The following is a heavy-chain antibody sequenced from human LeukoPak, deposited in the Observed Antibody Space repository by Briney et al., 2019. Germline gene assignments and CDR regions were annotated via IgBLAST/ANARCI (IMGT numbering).Heavy chain of an antibody. CDR3: ARVVVGVTWVPFDY. CDR2: INSDGSSR. D-gene: IGHD1-26*01. CDR1: GFDLSTYW. Sequence: GGTLRLSCEASGFDLSTYWMHWVSQAPGQGLVWVSRINSDGSSRSYADPVKGRFTISRDNAKNTLYLQMNSLRVEDTAVYYCARVVVGVTWVPFDYWGQGTLVTVSS. V-gene: IGHV3-74*01. J-gene: IGHJ4*02.